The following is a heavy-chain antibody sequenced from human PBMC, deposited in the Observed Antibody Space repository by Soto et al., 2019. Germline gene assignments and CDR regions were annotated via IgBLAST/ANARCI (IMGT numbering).Heavy chain of an antibody. D-gene: IGHD6-19*01. J-gene: IGHJ4*02. CDR2: IYHSGST. CDR3: ARAVAVAAPSSGFDY. V-gene: IGHV4-4*02. CDR1: SGSISSSNW. Sequence: QVQLQESGPGLVKPSGTLSLTCAVSSGSISSSNWWSWVRQPPGKGLEWIGEIYHSGSTNYNPSLKSRVTISVDKSKTQFALELSSVTAADTAVYYCARAVAVAAPSSGFDYWGQGTLVTVSS.